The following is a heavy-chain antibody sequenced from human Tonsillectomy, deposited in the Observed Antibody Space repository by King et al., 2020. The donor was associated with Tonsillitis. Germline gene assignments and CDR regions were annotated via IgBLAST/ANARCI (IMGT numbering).Heavy chain of an antibody. CDR2: IYYSGST. CDR3: ARIYQGKVRGATPSWFDP. Sequence: QLQESGPGLVKPSQILSLTCTVFGGSISSGGYYWSWIRQHPGKGLEWIGYIYYSGSTYYNPSLKSRVTISVDTSKNQSSRKLSSVTAADTAVYYCARIYQGKVRGATPSWFDPWGQGTLATVPS. CDR1: GGSISSGGYY. J-gene: IGHJ5*02. V-gene: IGHV4-31*03. D-gene: IGHD3-10*01.